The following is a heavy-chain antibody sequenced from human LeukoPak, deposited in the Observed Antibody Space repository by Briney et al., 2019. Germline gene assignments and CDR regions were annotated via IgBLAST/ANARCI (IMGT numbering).Heavy chain of an antibody. J-gene: IGHJ4*02. D-gene: IGHD6-19*01. V-gene: IGHV3-33*06. CDR2: IWHDGSHK. CDR1: GFSFDTYA. Sequence: GGSLRLSCAASGFSFDTYAMHWVRQAPGQGLEWVALIWHDGSHKFYSNSVRGQFTISRDNSKNTVYLQMNNLRPDDTAVYYCAKLGRGTALAGNGYFDYWGRGTLVTVSS. CDR3: AKLGRGTALAGNGYFDY.